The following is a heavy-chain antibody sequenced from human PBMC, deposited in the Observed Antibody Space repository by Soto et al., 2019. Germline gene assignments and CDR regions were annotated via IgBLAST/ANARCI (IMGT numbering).Heavy chain of an antibody. Sequence: SVKVSCKASGGTFSSYAISWVRQAPGQGLEWMGGIIPIFGTANYAQKFQGRVTITADESTSTAYMELSSLRSEDTAVYYCASLVVPAAIPNDYWGQGTLVTVSS. CDR2: IIPIFGTA. CDR1: GGTFSSYA. D-gene: IGHD2-2*02. CDR3: ASLVVPAAIPNDY. J-gene: IGHJ4*02. V-gene: IGHV1-69*13.